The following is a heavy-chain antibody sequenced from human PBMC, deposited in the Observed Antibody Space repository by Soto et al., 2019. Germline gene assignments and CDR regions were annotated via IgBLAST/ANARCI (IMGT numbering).Heavy chain of an antibody. CDR3: ARIASAGRGWDV. V-gene: IGHV3-7*01. D-gene: IGHD6-13*01. CDR1: GFTLSSYW. Sequence: EVPLVESGGGLVQPGGSLRLSCAASGFTLSSYWMSWVRQAPVKGLEWVGNIKQDGSEKNYVDFMEGRFTISRDNAENSLYLQMNSLRAEDTAVYYCARIASAGRGWDVWGQGTTVVVSS. CDR2: IKQDGSEK. J-gene: IGHJ6*02.